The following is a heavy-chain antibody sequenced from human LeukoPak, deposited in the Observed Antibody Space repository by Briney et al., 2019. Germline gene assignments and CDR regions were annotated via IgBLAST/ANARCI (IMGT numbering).Heavy chain of an antibody. CDR3: AKAGSLDIAARQNY. Sequence: PGGSLRLSCAASGFTFSNYAMNWVRQAPGKGLEWFSGISGGDGTTFYADSVKGRFTISRDNSKNTLYLQMNSLRAEDTAVYYCAKAGSLDIAARQNYWGQGTLVTVSS. CDR1: GFTFSNYA. CDR2: ISGGDGTT. J-gene: IGHJ4*02. D-gene: IGHD6-6*01. V-gene: IGHV3-23*01.